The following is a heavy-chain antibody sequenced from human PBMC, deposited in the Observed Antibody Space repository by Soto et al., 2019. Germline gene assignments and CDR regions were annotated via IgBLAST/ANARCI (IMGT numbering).Heavy chain of an antibody. J-gene: IGHJ4*02. CDR2: IYYSGTT. D-gene: IGHD2-2*01. Sequence: PSATLSLTCTVSGDSISSGDYYGSLIRQPPGQGLEWIGHIYYSGTTYYNPALKSRVTISVDTSKNQFSLKLSSVTAADTAVYHWARSRYGRSASCFTLADEFDSWCEGTLVTVSS. CDR1: GDSISSGDYY. V-gene: IGHV4-30-4*01. CDR3: ARSRYGRSASCFTLADEFDS.